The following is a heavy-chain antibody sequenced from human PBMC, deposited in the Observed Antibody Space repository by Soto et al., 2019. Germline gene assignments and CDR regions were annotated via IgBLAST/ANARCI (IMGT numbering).Heavy chain of an antibody. CDR1: GGSISSYY. V-gene: IGHV4-59*01. D-gene: IGHD3-3*01. Sequence: QVQLQESGPGLVKPSETLSLTCTVSGGSISSYYWSWIRQPPGKGLEWIGYIYYSGSTNYNPSLKRRVTKAVDTAKDQFSLKLSSVTAADTAVYYCARSGDDFWSGYWYYFDYWGQGTLVTVSS. CDR3: ARSGDDFWSGYWYYFDY. J-gene: IGHJ4*02. CDR2: IYYSGST.